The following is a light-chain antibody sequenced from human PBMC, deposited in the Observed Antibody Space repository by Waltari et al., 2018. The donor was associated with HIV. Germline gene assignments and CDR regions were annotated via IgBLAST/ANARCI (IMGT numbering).Light chain of an antibody. J-gene: IGKJ4*02. Sequence: DIQLTQSPSSLSASVGDSITITCQASHDIDNYLNWYQQKPGKAPKLLIYDATFLETDVPSRFNGRGYGTHFTFTINGLQTEAFATYCCQHHDGLPPTSGGGPRV. V-gene: IGKV1-33*01. CDR1: HDIDNY. CDR3: QHHDGLPPT. CDR2: DAT.